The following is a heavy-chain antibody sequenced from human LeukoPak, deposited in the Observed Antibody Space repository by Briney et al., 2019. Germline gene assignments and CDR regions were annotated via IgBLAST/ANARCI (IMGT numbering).Heavy chain of an antibody. J-gene: IGHJ6*02. D-gene: IGHD3-10*01. Sequence: GGSLRLSCAASGFTSSSDAMRWGRQAPGKGLEWVSAISGSGGSTYYADSVKGRFTISRDNSKNTLYLQMNSLRAEDTAVYYCARDRITMVRGVILYYYGMDVWGQGPTVTVS. CDR1: GFTSSSDA. CDR2: ISGSGGST. V-gene: IGHV3-23*01. CDR3: ARDRITMVRGVILYYYGMDV.